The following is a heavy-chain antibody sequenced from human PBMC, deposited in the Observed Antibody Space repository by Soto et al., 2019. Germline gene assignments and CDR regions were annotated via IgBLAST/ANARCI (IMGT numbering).Heavy chain of an antibody. D-gene: IGHD5-18*01. Sequence: QVQVVQSGAEVKKPGSSVKVSCKVSGGIFTNNAISWVRQAPGQGLEWLGGVIPWFDTAYYAQIFRGRLRIYADGDTTTAYMELSGMTSADTAVYFCATGGHNDGYNFYHGMDVWGKGTTVTVSA. V-gene: IGHV1-69*01. CDR2: VIPWFDTA. J-gene: IGHJ6*04. CDR3: ATGGHNDGYNFYHGMDV. CDR1: GGIFTNNA.